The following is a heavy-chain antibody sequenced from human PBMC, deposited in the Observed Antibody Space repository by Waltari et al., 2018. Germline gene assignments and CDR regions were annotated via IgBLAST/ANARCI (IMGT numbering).Heavy chain of an antibody. V-gene: IGHV3-72*01. D-gene: IGHD3-10*01. CDR1: GFTFSDHY. J-gene: IGHJ6*02. CDR2: TRNKANSKTT. CDR3: ARDLLVRGFRDYYYDGMDV. Sequence: EVQLVESGGGLVQPGGSLRLSCAASGFTFSDHYMDWVRQAPGKGLEWVGCTRNKANSKTTEEAAPVKGRCTISRDDSTNSLYLQMNSLKTEDTAVYYCARDLLVRGFRDYYYDGMDVWGQGTTVTVSS.